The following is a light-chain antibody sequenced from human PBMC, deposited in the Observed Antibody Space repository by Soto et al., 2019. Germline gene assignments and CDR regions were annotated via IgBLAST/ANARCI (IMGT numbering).Light chain of an antibody. Sequence: EIVLPQSPGTLSLSPGERATLSCRASQSISSSFLAWYQQKLGQAPRLLIYAASGKATGIPDRISGSGSGTDFTLTISRLEPEDFAVYYCQQYGTSPYTFGQGTTLEIK. CDR3: QQYGTSPYT. CDR1: QSISSSF. CDR2: AAS. J-gene: IGKJ2*01. V-gene: IGKV3-20*01.